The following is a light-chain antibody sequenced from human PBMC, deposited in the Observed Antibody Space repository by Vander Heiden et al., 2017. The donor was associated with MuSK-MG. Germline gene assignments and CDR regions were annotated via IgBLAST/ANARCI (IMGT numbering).Light chain of an antibody. V-gene: IGLV1-44*01. CDR3: AAWDDSLNGAV. J-gene: IGLJ2*01. CDR1: SSNIGGNT. Sequence: QSVPPQPPSASGPPGQRGTISGSGSSSNIGGNTETEYQQLLGTAPQHLIYCNNQRPSGVPDRCSGSKSGSSASLAISGVQSEDEADDYCAAWDDSLNGAVFGGGTKLTVL. CDR2: CNN.